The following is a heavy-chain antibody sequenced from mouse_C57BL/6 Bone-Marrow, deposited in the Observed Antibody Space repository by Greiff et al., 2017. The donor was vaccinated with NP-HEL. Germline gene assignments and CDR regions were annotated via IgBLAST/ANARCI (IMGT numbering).Heavy chain of an antibody. V-gene: IGHV3-1*01. CDR1: GYSITSGYD. CDR2: ISYSGST. Sequence: EVQLQESGPGMVKPSQSLSLTCTVTGYSITSGYDWHWIRHFPGNKLEWMGYISYSGSTNYNPSLKSRISITHDTSKNHFFLKLNSVTTEDTATYYCARRNYYGSGEYCDVWGTGTTVTVSS. CDR3: ARRNYYGSGEYCDV. D-gene: IGHD1-1*01. J-gene: IGHJ1*03.